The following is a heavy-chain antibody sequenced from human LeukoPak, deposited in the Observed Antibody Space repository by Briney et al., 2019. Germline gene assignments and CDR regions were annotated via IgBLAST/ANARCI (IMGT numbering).Heavy chain of an antibody. V-gene: IGHV1-8*01. CDR3: ARVPGYSSGWYYRTPSYGMDV. D-gene: IGHD6-19*01. Sequence: ASVEVSCKASGYTFTSYDINWVRRATGQGLEWMGWMNPNSGNTGYAQKFQGRVTMTRNTSISTAYMELSSLRSEDTAVYYCARVPGYSSGWYYRTPSYGMDVWGQGTTVTVSS. J-gene: IGHJ6*02. CDR1: GYTFTSYD. CDR2: MNPNSGNT.